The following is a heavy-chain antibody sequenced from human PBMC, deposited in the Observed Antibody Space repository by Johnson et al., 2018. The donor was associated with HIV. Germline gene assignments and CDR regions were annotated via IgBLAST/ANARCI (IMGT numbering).Heavy chain of an antibody. D-gene: IGHD2-2*01. J-gene: IGHJ3*02. CDR2: ISSSGSTI. V-gene: IGHV3-11*04. Sequence: QVQLVESGGGLVKPGGSLRLSCAASGFTFSDYYMSWIRQAAGKGLEWISYISSSGSTIYYADSVKGRFTISRDNAKNSLYLQMNSLRAEDTTVYYCARNGLIPAAKGVAFDIWGQGTTVTVSS. CDR3: ARNGLIPAAKGVAFDI. CDR1: GFTFSDYY.